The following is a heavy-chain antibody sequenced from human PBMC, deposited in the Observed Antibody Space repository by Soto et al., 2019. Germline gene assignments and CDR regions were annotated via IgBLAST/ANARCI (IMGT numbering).Heavy chain of an antibody. V-gene: IGHV4-4*02. J-gene: IGHJ5*02. Sequence: TLSLTCAVSGVSIRSGNGWTWVRQAPQRGLEYIGEIFHDGTANYNPSPKNRVTISVDTSKNHFSLQLTSVTAADTAVYYCARGAGFSYASTWFDIWGQGTLVTVSS. CDR2: IFHDGTA. CDR3: ARGAGFSYASTWFDI. CDR1: GVSIRSGNG. D-gene: IGHD5-18*01.